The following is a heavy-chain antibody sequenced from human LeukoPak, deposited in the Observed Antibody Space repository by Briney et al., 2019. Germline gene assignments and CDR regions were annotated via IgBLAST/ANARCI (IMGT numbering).Heavy chain of an antibody. J-gene: IGHJ2*01. CDR2: FNPSGSNT. CDR3: ASGRTVTNDFDP. CDR1: GYTFTSYY. Sequence: ASVKVSCKASGYTFTSYYINWVRQATGQGLEWMGMFNPSGSNTNYAQRFQGRVTLTRDTSTTTVYMDLSGLRPEDTAVYYCASGRTVTNDFDPWGRGTLLTVSS. V-gene: IGHV1-46*01. D-gene: IGHD4-17*01.